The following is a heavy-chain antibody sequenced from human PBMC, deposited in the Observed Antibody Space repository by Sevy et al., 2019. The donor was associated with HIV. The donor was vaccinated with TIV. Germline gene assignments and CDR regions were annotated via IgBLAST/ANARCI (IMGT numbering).Heavy chain of an antibody. J-gene: IGHJ6*02. D-gene: IGHD3-3*01. CDR1: GFSFSGYG. V-gene: IGHV3-33*06. CDR2: IWYDATNK. Sequence: GWSLRLSCAASGFSFSGYGMHWVRQAPGKGLEWVAVIWYDATNKEYADSVKGRFTISRDNSKNTLYLQMNSLRAEDTAVYYCAKGLILELSWYGMDVWGQGTTVTVSS. CDR3: AKGLILELSWYGMDV.